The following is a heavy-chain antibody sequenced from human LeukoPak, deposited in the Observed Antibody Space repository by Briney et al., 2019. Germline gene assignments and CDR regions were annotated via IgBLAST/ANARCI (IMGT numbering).Heavy chain of an antibody. D-gene: IGHD1-26*01. CDR3: ARRPIVGSTGFYFDP. J-gene: IGHJ5*02. CDR1: GGSISTTTNS. V-gene: IGHV4-39*01. CDR2: IYYGGSP. Sequence: SETLSLTCNVSGGSISTTTNSWGWAWIRQRPTKGLEWIGSIYYGGSPYYTSSLKSRVAISVDTSKNQFSLKLASLAAADTAVYYCARRPIVGSTGFYFDPWGPGTLVTVSS.